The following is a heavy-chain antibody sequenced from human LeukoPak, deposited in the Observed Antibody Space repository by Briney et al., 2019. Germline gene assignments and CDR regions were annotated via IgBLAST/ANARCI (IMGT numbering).Heavy chain of an antibody. J-gene: IGHJ4*02. D-gene: IGHD3-22*01. Sequence: GGSLRLSCSASGFSFSSIAMQWVRQAPGKGLEYVSSISPNGGHTYHADSVKGRFTISRDNSKNTLFLQMTSLRPEDTAVYYCARPREPYDISGSYDYWGQGTLVTVSS. CDR2: ISPNGGHT. CDR3: ARPREPYDISGSYDY. V-gene: IGHV3-64*04. CDR1: GFSFSSIA.